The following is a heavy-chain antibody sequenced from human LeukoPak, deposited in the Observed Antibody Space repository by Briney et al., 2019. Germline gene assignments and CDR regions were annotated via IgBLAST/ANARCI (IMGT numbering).Heavy chain of an antibody. D-gene: IGHD5-24*01. J-gene: IGHJ6*02. Sequence: GGSLRLSCVASGLTFTNTAMSWVRQAPGKGLEWVSGLTASGGSTYYADSVKGRFTISRDNSKNTLYLQMNSLRAEDTAVYYCARDGRLQPPYFYYGMDVWGQGTTATVSS. CDR3: ARDGRLQPPYFYYGMDV. CDR1: GLTFTNTA. CDR2: LTASGGST. V-gene: IGHV3-23*01.